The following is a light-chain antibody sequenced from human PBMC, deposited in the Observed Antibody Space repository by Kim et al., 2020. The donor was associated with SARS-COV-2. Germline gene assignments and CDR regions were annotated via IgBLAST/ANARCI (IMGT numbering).Light chain of an antibody. V-gene: IGLV1-51*01. CDR2: DNN. Sequence: GQKVTISCSGSSSNTGNNYVSWYQQLPGTAPNLLIYDNNKRPSGIPDRFSGSKSGTSATLGITGLQTGDEAEYYCGAWDTSLSAGVFGGGTKLTVL. CDR3: GAWDTSLSAGV. J-gene: IGLJ3*02. CDR1: SSNTGNNY.